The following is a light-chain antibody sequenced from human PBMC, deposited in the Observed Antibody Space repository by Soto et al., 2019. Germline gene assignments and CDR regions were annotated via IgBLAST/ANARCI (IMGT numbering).Light chain of an antibody. V-gene: IGKV1-9*01. CDR1: QGISSY. Sequence: DIQLTPSPSFLSASVRDRVAITCLASQGISSYLALFQQKPGRAPNLLIYGASTLQSGVPSRFSGSGSGTDFTLTISNLQPEDFATYYCQQLNAYPLTVGQGTRLEI. CDR2: GAS. J-gene: IGKJ5*01. CDR3: QQLNAYPLT.